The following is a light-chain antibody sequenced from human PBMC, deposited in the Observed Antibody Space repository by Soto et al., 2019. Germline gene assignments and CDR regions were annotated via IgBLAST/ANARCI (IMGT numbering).Light chain of an antibody. CDR1: SSNIGAGYD. J-gene: IGLJ1*01. CDR3: QSYDSSLSGYV. V-gene: IGLV1-40*01. CDR2: GNS. Sequence: QSVLTQPPSVSGAPGQRVTISCTGSSSNIGAGYDVHWYQQLPGTAPKLLIYGNSNRPSGVPDRFSGSKSGTSAYLAITGLQAEDEAYYYCQSYDSSLSGYVLGNGTKLFVL.